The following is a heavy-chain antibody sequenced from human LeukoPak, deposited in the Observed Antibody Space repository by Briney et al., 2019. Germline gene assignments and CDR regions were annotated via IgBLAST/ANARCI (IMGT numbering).Heavy chain of an antibody. CDR2: IIPILGIV. Sequence: SVKVSCKASGGTFSSYAISWVRQAPGQGLEGMGRIIPILGIVKYAQKFQGRVTITADKSTSTAYMELSSLRSEDTAVYYCARGLVAAYYFDYWGQGTLVTVSS. J-gene: IGHJ4*02. V-gene: IGHV1-69*04. CDR3: ARGLVAAYYFDY. D-gene: IGHD5-12*01. CDR1: GGTFSSYA.